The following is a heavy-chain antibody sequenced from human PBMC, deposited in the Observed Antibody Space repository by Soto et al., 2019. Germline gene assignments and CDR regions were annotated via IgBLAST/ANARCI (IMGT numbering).Heavy chain of an antibody. Sequence: QVQLQQSGPGLVKPSQTLSLTCAISGDSVSTNTATWDWIRQSPSRGLEWLGRTYYRSKGEPDYAVSVKGRITIHPDTANNQFSLQLTSVTPDDTAVYYWARLIGNSWLDSWGQGTLVTVSS. V-gene: IGHV6-1*01. CDR3: ARLIGNSWLDS. J-gene: IGHJ5*01. CDR2: TYYRSKGEP. CDR1: GDSVSTNTAT. D-gene: IGHD2-8*01.